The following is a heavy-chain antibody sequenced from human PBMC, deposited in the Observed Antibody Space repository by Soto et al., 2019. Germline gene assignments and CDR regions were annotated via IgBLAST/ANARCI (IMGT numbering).Heavy chain of an antibody. CDR2: ISGSGGST. J-gene: IGHJ6*02. V-gene: IGHV3-23*01. Sequence: GGSLRLSCAASGFTFSSYAMSWVRQAPGKGLEWVSAISGSGGSTYYADSVKGRFTISRENSKNTLYLQMNSLRAEDTAVYYCAPKPPYGSGSYKGVTFYGMDVWGQGTTVTVSS. D-gene: IGHD3-10*01. CDR1: GFTFSSYA. CDR3: APKPPYGSGSYKGVTFYGMDV.